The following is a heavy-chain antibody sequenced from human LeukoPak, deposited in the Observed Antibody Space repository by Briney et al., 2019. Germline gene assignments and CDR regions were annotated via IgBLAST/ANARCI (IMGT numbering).Heavy chain of an antibody. D-gene: IGHD6-19*01. J-gene: IGHJ4*02. V-gene: IGHV3-74*01. Sequence: GGSLRLSCAASGLTFSSHWMHWVRQAPGKGLVWVSRITNDGSSTTYADSVKGRFTISRDNSKNTLYLQMNSLRAEDTAVYYCARDPAAMYSSGWYGVLDYWGQGTLVTVSS. CDR2: ITNDGSST. CDR1: GLTFSSHW. CDR3: ARDPAAMYSSGWYGVLDY.